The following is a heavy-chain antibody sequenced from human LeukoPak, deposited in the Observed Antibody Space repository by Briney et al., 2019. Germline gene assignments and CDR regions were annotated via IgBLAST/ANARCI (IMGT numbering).Heavy chain of an antibody. CDR1: GGTFGGYT. D-gene: IGHD6-25*01. V-gene: IGHV1-69*16. J-gene: IGHJ6*03. CDR3: ARELSAAAPYYMDV. CDR2: IIPMLRSS. Sequence: SVKVSCKASGGTFGGYTISWVRQAPGQGLEWMGGIIPMLRSSTYAQRFQGRLTITTDESTTTVHMELRSLGSEDTAVYFCARELSAAAPYYMDVWGKGTTVAVSS.